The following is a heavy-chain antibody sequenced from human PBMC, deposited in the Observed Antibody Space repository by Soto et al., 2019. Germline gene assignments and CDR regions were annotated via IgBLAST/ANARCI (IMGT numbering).Heavy chain of an antibody. CDR3: ARDRYSGYDYYYFGMDV. CDR1: GFTVSSNY. D-gene: IGHD5-12*01. J-gene: IGHJ6*02. V-gene: IGHV3-53*01. Sequence: GGSLRLSCAASGFTVSSNYMSWVRQAPGKGLEWVSVIYSGGSTYYADSVKGRFTISRDNSKNTLYLQMNSLRAEDTAVYYCARDRYSGYDYYYFGMDVWGQGTTVTVSS. CDR2: IYSGGST.